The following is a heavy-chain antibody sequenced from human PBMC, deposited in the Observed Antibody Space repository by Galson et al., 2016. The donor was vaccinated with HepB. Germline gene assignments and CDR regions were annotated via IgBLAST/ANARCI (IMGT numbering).Heavy chain of an antibody. V-gene: IGHV4-4*02. CDR2: IYQTGTA. D-gene: IGHD1-1*01. Sequence: SETLSLTCAVSAASISNDYWWSWVRQSPEKGFEWLGEIYQTGTANYNPSFTRRATISVDTSKNQISLRLDSVTAADTAVYYCARGTLGTTATMAFDYWGQGTLVSVSS. CDR3: ARGTLGTTATMAFDY. J-gene: IGHJ4*02. CDR1: AASISNDYW.